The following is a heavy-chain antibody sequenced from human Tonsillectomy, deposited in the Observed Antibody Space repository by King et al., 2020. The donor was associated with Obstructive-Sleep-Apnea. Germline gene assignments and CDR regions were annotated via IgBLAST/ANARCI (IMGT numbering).Heavy chain of an antibody. CDR1: GFTFSSYA. CDR2: ISYDGTNK. CDR3: LRETTYPGKNYYYGMDV. V-gene: IGHV3-30*04. Sequence: VQLVESGGGVVQPGRSLRLSCAASGFTFSSYAIHWVRQAPGKGLEWVAVISYDGTNKYCADSVKGRLTISRDNSEKTVYLQMNILRPEDTAVYYCLRETTYPGKNYYYGMDVWGQGTTVTVSS. J-gene: IGHJ6*02. D-gene: IGHD4-23*01.